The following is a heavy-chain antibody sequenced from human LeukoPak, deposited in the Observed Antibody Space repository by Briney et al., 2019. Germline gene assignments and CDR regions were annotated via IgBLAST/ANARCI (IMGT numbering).Heavy chain of an antibody. V-gene: IGHV3-NL1*01. J-gene: IGHJ5*02. D-gene: IGHD5-18*01. CDR1: GFTFSSYG. Sequence: PGGSLRLSCAASGFTFSSYGMHWVRQAPGKGLEWVSSIFPSGGEIHYADSVRGRFTISRDNSKSTLSLQMNSLRAEDTAIYYCVTYRQVMLPFEAWGQGTLVTVSS. CDR3: VTYRQVMLPFEA. CDR2: IFPSGGEI.